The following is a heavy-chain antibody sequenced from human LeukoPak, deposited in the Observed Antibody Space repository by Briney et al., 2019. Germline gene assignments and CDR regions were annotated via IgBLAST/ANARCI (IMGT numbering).Heavy chain of an antibody. CDR2: IYYSGST. D-gene: IGHD5-12*01. V-gene: IGHV4-39*01. CDR1: GGSISSSSYY. J-gene: IGHJ4*02. Sequence: SETLSLTCTVSGGSISSSSYYWGWIRQPPGKGLEWIGSIYYSGSTYYNPSLKSRVTISVDTSKNQFSLKLSSVTAADTAVYYCARQKGVDIVATIGDYWGQGTLVTVSS. CDR3: ARQKGVDIVATIGDY.